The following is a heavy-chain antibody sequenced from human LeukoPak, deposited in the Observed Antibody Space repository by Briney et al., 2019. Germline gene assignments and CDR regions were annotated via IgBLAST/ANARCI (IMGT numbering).Heavy chain of an antibody. D-gene: IGHD6-13*01. J-gene: IGHJ4*02. CDR3: ASVAAADDTFDY. CDR2: INSDGSST. Sequence: GGSLRLSCAASGFTFSSYWMHWVRQAPGKGLVWVSRINSDGSSTSYADSVKGRFTISRDNAKNTLYLQMNSLRAGDTAVYYCASVAAADDTFDYWGQGTLVTVSS. CDR1: GFTFSSYW. V-gene: IGHV3-74*01.